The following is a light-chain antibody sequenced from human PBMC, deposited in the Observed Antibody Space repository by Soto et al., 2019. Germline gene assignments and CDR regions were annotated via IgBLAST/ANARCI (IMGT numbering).Light chain of an antibody. J-gene: IGKJ4*01. CDR1: QSVGSSY. CDR3: QQYRSSPRGLT. Sequence: EIVLTQSPGTLSLSPGERATLSCRASQSVGSSYFAWYQQKPGQAPRLLIYGASNRATGGPDRFSGSGSGADFALTISRLEPEDFAVYYYQQYRSSPRGLTFGGGTKVEIK. CDR2: GAS. V-gene: IGKV3-20*01.